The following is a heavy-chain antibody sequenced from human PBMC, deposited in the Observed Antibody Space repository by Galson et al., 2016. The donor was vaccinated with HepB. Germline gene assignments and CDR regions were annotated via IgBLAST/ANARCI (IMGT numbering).Heavy chain of an antibody. J-gene: IGHJ4*02. Sequence: SLRLSCAVSGFIFSDYAMTWVRQAPGKGLQWVSTISGSGGATYYADSVKGRFTISRDNSKNTLYLQINSLRAEDTAVYYCAKDGPLYYDLLTGYYNPFYFDYWGQGTLVTVSS. CDR1: GFIFSDYA. D-gene: IGHD3-9*01. V-gene: IGHV3-23*01. CDR2: ISGSGGAT. CDR3: AKDGPLYYDLLTGYYNPFYFDY.